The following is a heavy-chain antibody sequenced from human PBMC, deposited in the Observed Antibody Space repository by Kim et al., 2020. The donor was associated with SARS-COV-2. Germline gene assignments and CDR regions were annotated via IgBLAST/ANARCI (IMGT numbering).Heavy chain of an antibody. CDR2: NDGSNI. J-gene: IGHJ4*02. V-gene: IGHV3-30*03. CDR3: RDYFDN. Sequence: NDGSNIYYGDSVKGRFTISRDNSKNTLYLQMNSLRAEDTAVYYCRDYFDNWGQGTLVTVSS.